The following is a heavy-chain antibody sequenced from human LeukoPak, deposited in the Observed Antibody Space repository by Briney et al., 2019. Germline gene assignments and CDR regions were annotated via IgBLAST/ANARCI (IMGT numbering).Heavy chain of an antibody. CDR1: GGSISSYY. J-gene: IGHJ5*02. CDR2: IYYSGST. CDR3: ASYIAPRRGSWFDP. V-gene: IGHV4-59*01. Sequence: PSETLSLTCTVSGGSISSYYWSWIRRPPGKGLEWIGYIYYSGSTNYNPSLKSRVTISVDTSKNQFSLKLNSVTAADTAVYYCASYIAPRRGSWFDPWGQGTLVTVSS. D-gene: IGHD6-6*01.